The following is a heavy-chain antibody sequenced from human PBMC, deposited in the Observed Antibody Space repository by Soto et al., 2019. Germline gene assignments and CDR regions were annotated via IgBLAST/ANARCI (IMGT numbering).Heavy chain of an antibody. J-gene: IGHJ6*02. D-gene: IGHD6-19*01. Sequence: HPGGSLRLSCAASGFTCSGYDMHWVRQATGKGLEWVSAIGTAGDTYYPGSVKGRFTISRENAKNSLYLQMNSLRAEDTAVYYCARSLRRVAVADYYYYGMDVWGQGTTVTVSS. CDR1: GFTCSGYD. CDR2: IGTAGDT. V-gene: IGHV3-13*01. CDR3: ARSLRRVAVADYYYYGMDV.